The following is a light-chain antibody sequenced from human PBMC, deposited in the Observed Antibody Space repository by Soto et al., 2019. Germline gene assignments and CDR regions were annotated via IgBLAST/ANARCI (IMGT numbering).Light chain of an antibody. V-gene: IGKV3-15*01. CDR1: QSISSN. CDR3: QHYNNWPPWT. Sequence: EIVMTQSPATLSVSPGERATRSCRASQSISSNLAWYQQKPGQAPRLLIYGASTRATAIPARFSGSGSGTQFTLTITSLQSEDFAVYYCQHYNNWPPWTFGQGTKVDIK. J-gene: IGKJ1*01. CDR2: GAS.